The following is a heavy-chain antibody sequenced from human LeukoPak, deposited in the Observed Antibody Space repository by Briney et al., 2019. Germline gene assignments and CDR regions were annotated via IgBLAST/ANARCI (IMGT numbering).Heavy chain of an antibody. CDR3: AKDPYGSGSPT. J-gene: IGHJ5*02. D-gene: IGHD3-10*01. CDR2: ISGSGGST. V-gene: IGHV3-23*01. CDR1: GFTFSSYA. Sequence: PGGSLRLSCAASGFTFSSYAMSWVREAPGKGLDWVSAISGSGGSTYYADSVMGRFTISRDNSKNTLYLQMNSLRAEDTAVYYCAKDPYGSGSPTWGQGTLVTVSS.